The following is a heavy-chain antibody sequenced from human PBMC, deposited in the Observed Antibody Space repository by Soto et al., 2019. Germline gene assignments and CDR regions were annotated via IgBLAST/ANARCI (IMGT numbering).Heavy chain of an antibody. D-gene: IGHD3-16*01. CDR3: ARDGGAY. Sequence: QVQLVESGGGVVQPGTSLRLSCAASGFTFRTYAMHWVRQAPGKGLEWVAVISYDATNKYYADSVKGRFTISRDNSKNTLYLQRNTLRAEDTALYHCARDGGAYWGQGTPVIVSS. CDR2: ISYDATNK. J-gene: IGHJ4*02. V-gene: IGHV3-30-3*01. CDR1: GFTFRTYA.